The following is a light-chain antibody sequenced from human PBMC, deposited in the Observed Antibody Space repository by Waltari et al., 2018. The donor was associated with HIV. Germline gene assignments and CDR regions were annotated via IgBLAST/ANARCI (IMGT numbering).Light chain of an antibody. CDR2: QDT. Sequence: SYEVTQPPSVSVSPGQTASITCSGDKLGDKYVCWYQHKPGQSPVLVMYQDTKRPPGIPGRFSGSNAGHTAALTISGTEAVDEADYYCQVWDNRVFGGGTKLTVL. CDR3: QVWDNRV. CDR1: KLGDKY. J-gene: IGLJ3*02. V-gene: IGLV3-1*01.